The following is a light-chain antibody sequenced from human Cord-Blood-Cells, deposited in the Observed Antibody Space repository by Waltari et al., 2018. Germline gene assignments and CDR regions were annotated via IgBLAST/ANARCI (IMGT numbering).Light chain of an antibody. Sequence: DIHMTQSPPSLSASVGDIFTITCRASQSISSELNWYQQKPGKAPKLLIYAASSLQSGVPSRFSGSGSVTDFTLTISSLQPEDFATYYCQQSYSTPYTFGQGTKLEIK. V-gene: IGKV1-39*01. CDR1: QSISSE. J-gene: IGKJ2*01. CDR2: AAS. CDR3: QQSYSTPYT.